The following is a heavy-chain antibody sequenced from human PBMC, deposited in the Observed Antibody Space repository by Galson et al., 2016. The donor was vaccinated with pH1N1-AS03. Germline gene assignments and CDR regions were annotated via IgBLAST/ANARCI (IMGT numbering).Heavy chain of an antibody. CDR1: GFIFTHYS. CDR3: AREKGGVGSNLLEKDAFES. Sequence: SLRLSCAASGFIFTHYSMHWVRQAPGKGLEWVAVMSYEGTTTYYADSVKGRFTISRDNSKNTLYLQMNSLRTEDTALYYCAREKGGVGSNLLEKDAFESWGQGKMVTVSS. CDR2: MSYEGTTT. V-gene: IGHV3-30-3*01. D-gene: IGHD3-16*01. J-gene: IGHJ3*01.